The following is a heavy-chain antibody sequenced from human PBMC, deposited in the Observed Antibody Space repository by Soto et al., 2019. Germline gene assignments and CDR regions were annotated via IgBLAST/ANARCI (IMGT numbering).Heavy chain of an antibody. V-gene: IGHV4-34*01. J-gene: IGHJ6*02. CDR1: GGSFRGYY. CDR3: ARILFDFWSGYYTTYYYYGMGV. CDR2: INHSGST. Sequence: PSETLSLTCAVYGGSFRGYYWSWIRQPPGKGLEWIGEINHSGSTNYNPSLKSRVTISVDTSKNQFSLKLSSVTAADTAVYYCARILFDFWSGYYTTYYYYGMGVWSQGTTVTVS. D-gene: IGHD3-3*01.